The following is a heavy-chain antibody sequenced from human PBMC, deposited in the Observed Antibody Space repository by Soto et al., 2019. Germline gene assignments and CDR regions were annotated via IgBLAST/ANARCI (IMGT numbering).Heavy chain of an antibody. V-gene: IGHV1-18*01. D-gene: IGHD1-26*01. CDR1: GYAFSTYG. J-gene: IGHJ5*02. CDR3: ARSSGTSYIWFDP. CDR2: ISAYNGDS. Sequence: QVQLVQSATEVKKPGASVKVSCTSSGYAFSTYGISWVRQAPGQGLEWMAWISAYNGDSNYAQHLQDRVTLTTDTSTSTAYMELRSLRSDDTAVYFCARSSGTSYIWFDPWGQGTLVIVSP.